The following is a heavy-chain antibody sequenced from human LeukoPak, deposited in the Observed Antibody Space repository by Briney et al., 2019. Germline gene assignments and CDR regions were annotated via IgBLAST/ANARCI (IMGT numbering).Heavy chain of an antibody. CDR2: IYYSGST. CDR1: GGSISSSSYS. V-gene: IGHV4-39*01. D-gene: IGHD2-15*01. Sequence: SETLSLTCTVSGGSISSSSYSWGWIRQPPGQGLEWIGSIYYSGSTYYNPSLKSRVTISVDTSKNQFSLKLSSVTAADTAVYYCASPGYCSGGSCYGLYCFDYWGQGTLVTVSS. CDR3: ASPGYCSGGSCYGLYCFDY. J-gene: IGHJ4*02.